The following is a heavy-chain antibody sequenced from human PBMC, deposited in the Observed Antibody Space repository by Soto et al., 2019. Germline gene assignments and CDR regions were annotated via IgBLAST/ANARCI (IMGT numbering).Heavy chain of an antibody. D-gene: IGHD3-3*01. CDR3: ARGIVGFLEWSYKVGGMDV. V-gene: IGHV4-34*01. J-gene: IGHJ6*02. CDR1: GGSFSGYY. CDR2: INHSGST. Sequence: SETLSLTCAVYGGSFSGYYWSWIRQPPGKGLEWIGEINHSGSTNYNPSLKSRVTISVDTSKNRFSLKLSSVTAADTAVYYCARGIVGFLEWSYKVGGMDVWGQGTTVTVSS.